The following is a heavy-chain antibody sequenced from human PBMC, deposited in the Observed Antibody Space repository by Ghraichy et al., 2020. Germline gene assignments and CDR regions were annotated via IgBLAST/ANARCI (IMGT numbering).Heavy chain of an antibody. CDR1: GGSFSDYY. J-gene: IGHJ4*02. V-gene: IGHV4-34*01. D-gene: IGHD6-19*01. CDR2: ISYSGST. CDR3: ARGPTPYSAGWSDY. Sequence: SETLSLTCAVYGGSFSDYYWSWIRQPPGKGLEWIGEISYSGSTNYNPSLTSRVTISLDTSKNQFSLNLSSVTAADTAVYYCARGPTPYSAGWSDYWGQGTLVTVSS.